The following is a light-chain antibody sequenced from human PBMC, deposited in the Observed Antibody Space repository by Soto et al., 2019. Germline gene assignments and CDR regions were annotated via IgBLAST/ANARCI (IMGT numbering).Light chain of an antibody. J-gene: IGKJ2*01. CDR2: GAS. V-gene: IGKV3-20*01. Sequence: EIVLTQSPGTLSLSPGERATLSCRASQSVSSSYLAWYQQKPGQAPRLLIYGASSRATGIPGRFSGSGSGTDFTLTISRLEPEDCAVYYCQQYGSSPQTFGQGTKLEIK. CDR1: QSVSSSY. CDR3: QQYGSSPQT.